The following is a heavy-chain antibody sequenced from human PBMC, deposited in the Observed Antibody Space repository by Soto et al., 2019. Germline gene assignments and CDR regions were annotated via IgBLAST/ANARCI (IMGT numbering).Heavy chain of an antibody. J-gene: IGHJ6*02. Sequence: SETLSLTCAVSGGSISSSNWWSWVRQPPGKGLEWIGEIYHSGSTNYNPSLKSRVTISVDKSKNQFSLKLSSVTAADTAVYYCACIFSGGYGYGFYYYGMDVWGQGTTVTVSS. CDR3: ACIFSGGYGYGFYYYGMDV. CDR1: GGSISSSNW. D-gene: IGHD5-18*01. CDR2: IYHSGST. V-gene: IGHV4-4*02.